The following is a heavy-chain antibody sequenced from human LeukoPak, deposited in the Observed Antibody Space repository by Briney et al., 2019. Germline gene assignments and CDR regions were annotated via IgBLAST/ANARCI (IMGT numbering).Heavy chain of an antibody. J-gene: IGHJ4*02. V-gene: IGHV3-30*18. D-gene: IGHD1-1*01. CDR1: GFTFSSYD. Sequence: PGRSLRLSCAASGFTFSSYDMHWVRQVPGKGLEWVAVISYDGSNKYYADSVKGRFTISRDNSKNTLSLQMNSLRTEDTAVYYCAKRAVAGTTVSPAPYDYWGQGTLVTVSS. CDR2: ISYDGSNK. CDR3: AKRAVAGTTVSPAPYDY.